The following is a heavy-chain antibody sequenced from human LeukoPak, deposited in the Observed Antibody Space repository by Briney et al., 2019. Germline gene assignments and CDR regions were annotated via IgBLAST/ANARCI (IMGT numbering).Heavy chain of an antibody. J-gene: IGHJ5*02. CDR2: ISSTATSI. D-gene: IGHD4-23*01. Sequence: GGSLRLSCAASEFTFSSYSMSWVRQAPGKGLEWVSYISSTATSIYYADSVEGRFTVSRDNAKNSLYLQMNSLRAEDTAVYYCTRDVTYHGGDWFDPWGQGTLVTVSS. V-gene: IGHV3-48*04. CDR3: TRDVTYHGGDWFDP. CDR1: EFTFSSYS.